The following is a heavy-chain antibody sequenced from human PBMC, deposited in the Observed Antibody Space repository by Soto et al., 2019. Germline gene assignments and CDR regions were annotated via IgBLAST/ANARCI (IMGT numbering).Heavy chain of an antibody. D-gene: IGHD6-13*01. V-gene: IGHV3-23*01. CDR2: ISGSGGGT. Sequence: EVQLLESGGGLVQPGGSLRLSCAASGFTFSSYAMSWVRQAPGKGLDWVSPISGSGGGTYYADSVKGRFTISRDNSKNTLYLQMSSLRAEDTAVYYCAKDMYSSSWYFYYYSMDVWGQGTTVTVSS. CDR3: AKDMYSSSWYFYYYSMDV. J-gene: IGHJ6*02. CDR1: GFTFSSYA.